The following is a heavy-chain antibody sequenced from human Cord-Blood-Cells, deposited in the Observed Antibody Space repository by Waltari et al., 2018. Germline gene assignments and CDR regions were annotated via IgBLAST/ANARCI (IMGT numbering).Heavy chain of an antibody. J-gene: IGHJ4*02. CDR1: GGSISSSSYY. CDR2: IYYSGST. CDR3: ARATISGSYFDY. V-gene: IGHV4-39*01. D-gene: IGHD1-26*01. Sequence: QLQLQESGPGLVKPSETLSLTCTVSGGSISSSSYYWGWIRQPPGKGLEWIGSIYYSGSTYYNPSHKSRVTISVDTSKNQFSLKLSSVTAADTAVYYCARATISGSYFDYWGQGTLVTVSS.